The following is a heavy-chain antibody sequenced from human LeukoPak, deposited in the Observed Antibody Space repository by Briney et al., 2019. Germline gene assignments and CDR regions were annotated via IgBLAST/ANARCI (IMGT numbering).Heavy chain of an antibody. D-gene: IGHD1-26*01. V-gene: IGHV4-59*01. CDR1: GGSISSYY. J-gene: IGHJ4*02. CDR3: AREEALGSGSFDY. CDR2: IYYSGST. Sequence: SETLSLTCTVSGGSISSYYWSWIRQPPGKGLEWIGYIYYSGSTNYNPSLKSRVTISVDTSKNQFSLKLTSVTAADTAVYYCAREEALGSGSFDYWGQGTLVTVSS.